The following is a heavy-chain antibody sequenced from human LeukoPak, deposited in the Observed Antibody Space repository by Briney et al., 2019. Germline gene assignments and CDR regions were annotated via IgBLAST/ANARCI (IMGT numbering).Heavy chain of an antibody. CDR2: IYSSGST. CDR1: GGSISSNYYY. V-gene: IGHV4-61*10. CDR3: ARVVGASLDY. Sequence: SETLSLTCTVSGGSISSNYYYWSWIRQPAGKGLEWLGRIYSSGSTDYNPSLKSRVTISVDTSKNQFSLKLSSVTAADTAVYYCARVVGASLDYWGQGTLVTVSS. D-gene: IGHD2-15*01. J-gene: IGHJ4*02.